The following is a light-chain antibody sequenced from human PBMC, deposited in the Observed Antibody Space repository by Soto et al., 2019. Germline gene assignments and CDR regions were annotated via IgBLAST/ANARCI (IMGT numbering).Light chain of an antibody. CDR1: QSVSSSY. CDR3: QQYGSSPYT. J-gene: IGKJ2*01. V-gene: IGKV3-20*01. Sequence: DIVLTQSLSTLSLSPGERAILSCRSRQSVSSSYLAWYQQHAGQARRLLIYGASSRPTGIPDRFSGSGSGTDFTLTISRLEPEDFAVYYCQQYGSSPYTFGQGTKLEIK. CDR2: GAS.